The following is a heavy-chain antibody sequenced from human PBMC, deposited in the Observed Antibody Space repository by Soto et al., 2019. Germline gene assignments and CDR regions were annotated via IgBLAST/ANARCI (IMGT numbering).Heavy chain of an antibody. D-gene: IGHD2-2*03. CDR1: GYSFTSYW. Sequence: PGESLKISCKGSGYSFTSYWIGWERQMPGKGLEWMGIIYPGDSDTRYSPSFQGQVTISADKSISTAYLQWSSLKASDTAMYYCARHLGIVVVTDAIRRVSYYYGMDVWGQGTTVTVSS. CDR3: ARHLGIVVVTDAIRRVSYYYGMDV. CDR2: IYPGDSDT. J-gene: IGHJ6*02. V-gene: IGHV5-51*01.